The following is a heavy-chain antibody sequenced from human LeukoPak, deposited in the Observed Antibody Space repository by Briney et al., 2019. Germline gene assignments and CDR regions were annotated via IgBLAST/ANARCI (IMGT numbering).Heavy chain of an antibody. CDR1: GGSFSGYY. CDR2: INHSGST. D-gene: IGHD2-21*02. Sequence: SETLSLTCAVYGGSFSGYYWSWIRQPPGKGLEWIGEINHSGSTNYNPSLKSRVTISVDTSKNQFSLKLSSVTAADMAVYYCARDQVTKDAFDIWGQGTMVTVSS. V-gene: IGHV4-34*01. CDR3: ARDQVTKDAFDI. J-gene: IGHJ3*02.